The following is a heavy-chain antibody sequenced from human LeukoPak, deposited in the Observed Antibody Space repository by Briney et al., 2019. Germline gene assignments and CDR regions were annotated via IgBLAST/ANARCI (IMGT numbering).Heavy chain of an antibody. Sequence: SETLSLTCSVSGGSISSSSYYWGWIRQPPGKGLEWIGSIFYSGSTCYNPSLKSRVTISVDTSKNQFSLKLSSVTAADTAVYYCARLFCSSTSCYVHNWFDPWGQGTLVTVSS. J-gene: IGHJ5*02. CDR2: IFYSGST. CDR1: GGSISSSSYY. CDR3: ARLFCSSTSCYVHNWFDP. V-gene: IGHV4-39*07. D-gene: IGHD2-2*01.